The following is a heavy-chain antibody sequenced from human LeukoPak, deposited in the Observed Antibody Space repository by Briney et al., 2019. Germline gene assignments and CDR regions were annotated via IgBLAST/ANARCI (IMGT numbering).Heavy chain of an antibody. D-gene: IGHD5-24*01. Sequence: GRSLRLSCAASGFTFSSYSMNWVRQAPGKGLEWVSSISSSSSYIYYADSVKGRFTISRDNAKNSLYLQMNSLRAEDTAVYYCARAPRWLQSADFDYWGQGTLVTVSS. J-gene: IGHJ4*02. CDR2: ISSSSSYI. V-gene: IGHV3-21*01. CDR3: ARAPRWLQSADFDY. CDR1: GFTFSSYS.